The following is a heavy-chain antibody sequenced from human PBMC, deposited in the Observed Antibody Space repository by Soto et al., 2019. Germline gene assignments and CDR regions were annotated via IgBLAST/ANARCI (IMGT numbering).Heavy chain of an antibody. V-gene: IGHV1-18*01. Sequence: ASVKVSCKATGYTFTSYGISWVRQAPGQGLEWMGWISAYNGNTNYAQKLQGRVTMTTDTSTSTAYMELRSLRSDDTAVYYCARLYYYDSSGYYETAYYFDYWGQGTLVTVSS. CDR2: ISAYNGNT. J-gene: IGHJ4*02. CDR1: GYTFTSYG. CDR3: ARLYYYDSSGYYETAYYFDY. D-gene: IGHD3-22*01.